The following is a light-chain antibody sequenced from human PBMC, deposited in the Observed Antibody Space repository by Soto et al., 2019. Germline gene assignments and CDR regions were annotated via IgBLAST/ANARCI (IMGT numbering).Light chain of an antibody. CDR2: EGS. CDR1: SSDVGGYNL. J-gene: IGLJ1*01. CDR3: CSYAGSSTYV. Sequence: QSVLTQPASVSGSPGQSITISCTGTSSDVGGYNLVSWYQQHPGKAPEVMIYEGSKRPSGVSNRFSGSKSGNTASLTISGLQAEDEADYSCCSYAGSSTYVFGTGTKLTVL. V-gene: IGLV2-23*01.